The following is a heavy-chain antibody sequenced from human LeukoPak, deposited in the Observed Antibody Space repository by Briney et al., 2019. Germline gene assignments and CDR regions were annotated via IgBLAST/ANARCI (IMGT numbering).Heavy chain of an antibody. CDR2: IYYSGST. CDR3: ASSPYYPNWFDP. V-gene: IGHV4-39*07. Sequence: PSETLSLTCTVSGGSISSSSYYWGWIRQPPGKGLEWIGSIYYSGSTYYNPSLKSRVTISVDTSKNQFSLKLSSVTAADTAVYYCASSPYYPNWFDPWGQGTLVTVSS. D-gene: IGHD3-10*01. J-gene: IGHJ5*02. CDR1: GGSISSSSYY.